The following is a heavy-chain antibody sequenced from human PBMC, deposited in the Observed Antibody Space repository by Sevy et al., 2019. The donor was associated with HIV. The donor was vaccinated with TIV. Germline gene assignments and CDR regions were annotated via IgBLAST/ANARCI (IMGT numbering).Heavy chain of an antibody. D-gene: IGHD3-16*01. J-gene: IGHJ4*02. CDR2: MWYDGSKK. V-gene: IGHV3-33*06. CDR3: AKVEAYNYYDWGSPDC. Sequence: GGSLRLSCAASGFTFSSYVMHWVRQAPGKVLQWVALMWYDGSKKDYAEPVKGRFSISRDDSKNTLYLQMNSPRVEDTAVYYCAKVEAYNYYDWGSPDCWGQGTPVTVSS. CDR1: GFTFSSYV.